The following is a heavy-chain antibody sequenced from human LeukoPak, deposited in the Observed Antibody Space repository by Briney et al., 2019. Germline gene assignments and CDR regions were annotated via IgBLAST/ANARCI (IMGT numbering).Heavy chain of an antibody. V-gene: IGHV1-18*01. CDR1: GYTFTNYG. Sequence: VASVKVSCKASGYTFTNYGITWVRQAPGQGLEWMGWISAYNGNTNYAQKLQGRVTLTTDTSTSTAYMQLRSLRSDDTAVYYCARESDDLRWFDPWGQGTLVTVSS. J-gene: IGHJ5*02. CDR2: ISAYNGNT. D-gene: IGHD1-1*01. CDR3: ARESDDLRWFDP.